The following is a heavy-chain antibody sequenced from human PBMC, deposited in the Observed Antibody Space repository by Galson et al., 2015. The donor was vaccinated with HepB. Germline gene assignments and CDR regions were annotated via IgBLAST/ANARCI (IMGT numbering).Heavy chain of an antibody. J-gene: IGHJ4*02. CDR1: GFTFSSYS. CDR3: ARARSRVATRVWGY. V-gene: IGHV3-48*04. D-gene: IGHD5-12*01. CDR2: ISSSSSTI. Sequence: SLRLSCAASGFTFSSYSMNWVRQAPGKGLEWVSYISSSSSTIYYADSVKGRFTISRDNAKNSLYLQMNSLRAEDTAVYYCARARSRVATRVWGYWGQGTLVTVSS.